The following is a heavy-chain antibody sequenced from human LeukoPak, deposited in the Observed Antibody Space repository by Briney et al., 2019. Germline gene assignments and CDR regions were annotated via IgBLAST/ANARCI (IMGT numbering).Heavy chain of an antibody. J-gene: IGHJ4*02. Sequence: GGSLRLSCAASGFTFSNYWMSWVRQAPGKGLEWVSAISGSGGSTYYADSVKGRFTIPRDNSKNTLYLQMNSLRAEDTAVYYCAKALAYCGGDCHHEKYPSGNFDYWGQGTLVTVSS. CDR3: AKALAYCGGDCHHEKYPSGNFDY. D-gene: IGHD2-21*02. CDR2: ISGSGGST. CDR1: GFTFSNYW. V-gene: IGHV3-23*01.